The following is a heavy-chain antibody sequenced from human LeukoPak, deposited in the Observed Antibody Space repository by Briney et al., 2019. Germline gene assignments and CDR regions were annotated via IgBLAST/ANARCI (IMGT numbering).Heavy chain of an antibody. CDR1: GGSISSYY. CDR2: IYYSGST. V-gene: IGHV4-59*12. J-gene: IGHJ4*02. CDR3: ARGQRFTIFGVVSKGKFDY. Sequence: SETLSLTCTVSGGSISSYYWSWIRQPPGKGLEWIGYIYYSGSTNYNPSLKSRVTISVDTSKNQFSLKLSSVTAADTAVYYCARGQRFTIFGVVSKGKFDYWGQGTLVTVSS. D-gene: IGHD3-3*01.